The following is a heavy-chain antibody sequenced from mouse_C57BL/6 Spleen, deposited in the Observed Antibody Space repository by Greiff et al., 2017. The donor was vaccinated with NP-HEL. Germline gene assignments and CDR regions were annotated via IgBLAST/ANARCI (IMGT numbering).Heavy chain of an antibody. V-gene: IGHV1-81*01. CDR3: ARRKDYYGSRYYYAIDY. CDR2: IYPRSGNT. D-gene: IGHD1-1*01. J-gene: IGHJ4*01. Sequence: VQLQQSGAELARPGASVKLSCKASGYTFTSYGISWVKQRTGQGLEWIGEIYPRSGNTYYNEKFKDKATLTAEKTSSTAYMELRSLTSEDSAVYFCARRKDYYGSRYYYAIDYWGQGTSVTVSS. CDR1: GYTFTSYG.